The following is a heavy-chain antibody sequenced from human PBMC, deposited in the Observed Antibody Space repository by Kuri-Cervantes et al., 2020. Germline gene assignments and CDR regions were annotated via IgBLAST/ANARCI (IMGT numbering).Heavy chain of an antibody. D-gene: IGHD2-2*01. CDR1: GFTFSSYS. J-gene: IGHJ4*02. CDR2: ITSTSNYI. CDR3: ARGESDIVVVPAAIHKDY. V-gene: IGHV3-21*01. Sequence: GESLKISCAASGFTFSSYSMNWVRQAPGKGLEWVSSITSTSNYIYYADSVKGRFTISRDNAKNSLYLQMNSLRAEDTAVYYCARGESDIVVVPAAIHKDYWGQGTLVTVSS.